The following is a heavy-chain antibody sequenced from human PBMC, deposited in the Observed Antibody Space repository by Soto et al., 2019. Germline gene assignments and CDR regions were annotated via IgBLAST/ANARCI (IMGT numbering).Heavy chain of an antibody. CDR2: IIPIFGTA. CDR1: GGTFSSYA. V-gene: IGHV1-69*01. Sequence: QVQLVQSGAEVKKPGSSVKVSCKASGGTFSSYAISWVRQAPGQGLEWMGGIIPIFGTANYAQKFQGRVTITADESTSTAYLELSSLRSEDTAVYYCARELEGQYSYVQYGSWFDPWCQGTLFTVSS. D-gene: IGHD5-18*01. CDR3: ARELEGQYSYVQYGSWFDP. J-gene: IGHJ5*02.